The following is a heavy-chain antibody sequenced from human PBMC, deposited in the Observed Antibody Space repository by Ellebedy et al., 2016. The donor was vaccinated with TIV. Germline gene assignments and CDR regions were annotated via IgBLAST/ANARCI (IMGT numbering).Heavy chain of an antibody. Sequence: MPSETLSLTCTVSGGSISSPYWSWIRQPPGKGLEWIGSLYYSGPTNYTLSLKSRVTISVDTSKNQCSMNLTSLTAADTAVYYCAREGSGFNYYGSGSFLYWGQGTLVTVSS. CDR1: GGSISSPY. D-gene: IGHD3-10*01. J-gene: IGHJ4*02. CDR2: LYYSGPT. V-gene: IGHV4-59*11. CDR3: AREGSGFNYYGSGSFLY.